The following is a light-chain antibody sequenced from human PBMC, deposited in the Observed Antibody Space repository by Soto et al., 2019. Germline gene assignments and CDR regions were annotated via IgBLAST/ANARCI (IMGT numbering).Light chain of an antibody. J-gene: IGLJ1*01. CDR2: ANS. V-gene: IGLV1-40*01. Sequence: QAVVTQPPSVSGAPGQRVTISCTGSSSNIGAGYDIHWYQQLPGSAPKLLIYANSNRPSGVPDRFSGSRSGTSASLAITRLQAEDEADYSCQSYDSSLSGFYVFGTGTKLTVL. CDR3: QSYDSSLSGFYV. CDR1: SSNIGAGYD.